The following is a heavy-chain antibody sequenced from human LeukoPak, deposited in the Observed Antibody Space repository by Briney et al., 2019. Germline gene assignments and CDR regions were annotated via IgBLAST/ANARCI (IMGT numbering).Heavy chain of an antibody. CDR2: IYYSENT. Sequence: SETLSLTCTVSGVSISNYCWSWIRQPPGRGLEWIGYIYYSENTNYNPSLKSRVTISVDTSKNLFSLKLNSVTAADTAVYYCARTSGDYYYYYMDVWGKGTTVTVSS. V-gene: IGHV4-59*08. J-gene: IGHJ6*03. D-gene: IGHD3-10*01. CDR1: GVSISNYC. CDR3: ARTSGDYYYYYMDV.